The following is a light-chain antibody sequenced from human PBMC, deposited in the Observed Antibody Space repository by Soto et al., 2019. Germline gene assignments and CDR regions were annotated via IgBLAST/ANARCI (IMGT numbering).Light chain of an antibody. CDR2: DVS. V-gene: IGLV2-14*01. CDR3: SSYTSSSNV. CDR1: SSDVGGYNY. Sequence: QSVLTQPRSGSGFPGQSVTISCTGTSSDVGGYNYVSWYQQHPGKAPKLMIYDVSNRPSGVSNRFSGSKSGNTASLTISGLQAEDEADYYCSSYTSSSNVFGTGTKVTVL. J-gene: IGLJ1*01.